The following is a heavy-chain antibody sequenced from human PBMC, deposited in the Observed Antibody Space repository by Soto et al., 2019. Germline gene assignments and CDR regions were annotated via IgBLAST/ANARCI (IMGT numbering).Heavy chain of an antibody. CDR3: ARGITSQSSWFDP. CDR2: IYYSGST. Sequence: SETLSLTCTVSGGSISSGDYYWSWIRQPPGKGLEWIGYIYYSGSTYYNPSLKSRLTISLDTSKNQFSLNLRSVTAADTAVYYCARGITSQSSWFDPWGQGTLVTVSS. D-gene: IGHD3-10*01. V-gene: IGHV4-30-4*01. J-gene: IGHJ5*02. CDR1: GGSISSGDYY.